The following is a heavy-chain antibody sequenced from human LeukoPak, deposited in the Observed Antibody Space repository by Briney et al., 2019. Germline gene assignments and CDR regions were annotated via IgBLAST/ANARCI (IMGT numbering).Heavy chain of an antibody. CDR2: IKQDGSEK. Sequence: GGSLRLSCAASGLTFSNYWMDWVRQAPGKGLEWVANIKQDGSEKYYVDSVKGRFTISRDNAKNSLYLQMNSLRAEDTAVYYCAKLPDFDYWGQGTLVTVSS. J-gene: IGHJ4*02. D-gene: IGHD2-2*01. CDR3: AKLPDFDY. CDR1: GLTFSNYW. V-gene: IGHV3-7*03.